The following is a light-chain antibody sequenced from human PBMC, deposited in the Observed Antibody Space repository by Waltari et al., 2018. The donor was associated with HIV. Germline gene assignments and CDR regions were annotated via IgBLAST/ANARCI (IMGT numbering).Light chain of an antibody. CDR1: NCSVGSSS. CDR3: AVWDDRVSGEVV. CDR2: NNN. V-gene: IGLV1-44*01. Sequence: QSVLTQPPSASGTPGQRVPISCSGRNCSVGSSSVNWYRQVPGTAPKVLLYNNNQRPSGVPDRFSGSKSGNTASLAISGLRAEDEADYYCAVWDDRVSGEVVFGGGTKLTVL. J-gene: IGLJ2*01.